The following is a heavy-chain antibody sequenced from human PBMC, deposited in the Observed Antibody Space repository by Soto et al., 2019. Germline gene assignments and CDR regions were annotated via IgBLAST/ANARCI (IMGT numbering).Heavy chain of an antibody. CDR2: IYSDGRT. CDR1: GFTFNTY. J-gene: IGHJ4*02. Sequence: EVYLLESGGGLVQPGGSLRLSCAASGFTFNTYMSWVRQAPGKGLECVSIIYSDGRTFYADSVKGRFTISRDNSKNTLFLQMNSLREEDTAVYYCAKSQRVDYWGQGTLVTVSS. V-gene: IGHV3-66*02. D-gene: IGHD6-25*01. CDR3: AKSQRVDY.